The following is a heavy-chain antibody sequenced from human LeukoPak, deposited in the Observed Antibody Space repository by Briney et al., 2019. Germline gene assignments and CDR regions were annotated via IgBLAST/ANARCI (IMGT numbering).Heavy chain of an antibody. V-gene: IGHV1-18*01. D-gene: IGHD3-22*01. Sequence: ASVKVSCKASGYTFTSYGISWVRQAPGQGLEWMGWISAYNGNTNYAQKLQGRVTMTTDTSTSTAYMELRSLRSDDTAVYYCARSQKTYYYDSSGIGFDPWGQGTLVTVSS. CDR3: ARSQKTYYYDSSGIGFDP. J-gene: IGHJ5*02. CDR2: ISAYNGNT. CDR1: GYTFTSYG.